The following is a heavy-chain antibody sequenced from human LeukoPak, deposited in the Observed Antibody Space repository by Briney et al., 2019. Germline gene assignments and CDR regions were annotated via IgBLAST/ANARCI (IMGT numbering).Heavy chain of an antibody. CDR3: ARSGGQQWLVLFDY. D-gene: IGHD6-19*01. CDR2: TYYRSKWYN. Sequence: SRTLSLTCAISGDSVSSNSAAWDWIRQSPSRGLEWLGRTYYRSKWYNDYAVSVKSRITINPDTSKNQFSLQLNSVTPEDTAVYYCARSGGQQWLVLFDYWGQGTLVAVSS. CDR1: GDSVSSNSAA. V-gene: IGHV6-1*01. J-gene: IGHJ4*02.